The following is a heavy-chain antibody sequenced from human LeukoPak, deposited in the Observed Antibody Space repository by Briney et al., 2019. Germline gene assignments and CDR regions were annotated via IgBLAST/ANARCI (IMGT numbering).Heavy chain of an antibody. Sequence: ASVKVSCKVSGYTLTELSMHWVRQAPGKGLEWMGGFDPEDGETIYAQKFQGRVTITADKSTSTAYMELSSLRSEDTAVCYCAKGDTTWELPHDDWGQGTLVTVSS. CDR3: AKGDTTWELPHDD. CDR1: GYTLTELS. D-gene: IGHD1-26*01. V-gene: IGHV1-24*01. CDR2: FDPEDGET. J-gene: IGHJ4*02.